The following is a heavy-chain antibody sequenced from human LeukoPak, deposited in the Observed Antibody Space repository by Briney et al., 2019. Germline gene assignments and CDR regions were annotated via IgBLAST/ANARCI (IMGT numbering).Heavy chain of an antibody. CDR1: GYTFTGSY. CDR2: IDTNGGGT. V-gene: IGHV1-2*06. Sequence: HRASVKVSCKASGYTFTGSYMHWVRQAPGQGLEWMGRIDTNGGGTNYAQKFQGRVTMTRDTSISTAYMELSRLRSDDTAVYYCARELWFDYWGQGTLVTVSS. D-gene: IGHD3-10*01. CDR3: ARELWFDY. J-gene: IGHJ4*02.